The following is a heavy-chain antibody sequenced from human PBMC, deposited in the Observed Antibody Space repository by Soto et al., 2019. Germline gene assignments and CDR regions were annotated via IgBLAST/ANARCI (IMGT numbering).Heavy chain of an antibody. V-gene: IGHV3-48*01. J-gene: IGHJ4*02. CDR1: GFTFSTYS. CDR3: ARDRGCSGGICYRDLGY. Sequence: EVQLVESGRGLVQPGGSLRLSCAASGFTFSTYSMSWVRQAPGKGLEWVSYISSISNTIYYADSVKGRFTISRDNAKNSLYLHMNSLSAEDTAVYYCARDRGCSGGICYRDLGYWGQGTLVTVSS. CDR2: ISSISNTI. D-gene: IGHD2-15*01.